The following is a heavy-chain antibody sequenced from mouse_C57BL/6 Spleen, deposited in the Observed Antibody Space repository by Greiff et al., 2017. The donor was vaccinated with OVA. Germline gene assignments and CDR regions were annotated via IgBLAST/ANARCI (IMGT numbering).Heavy chain of an antibody. Sequence: QVQLQQSGAELVMPGASVKLSCKASGYTFTSYWMHWVKQTPGQGLEWIGAIDPAAGCTDYTQKFKGKSTLTVDKSSSTAYMQLSSLTSEDSAVYYCARREKGGRSDAGVEGWGEAATLSAAS. CDR2: IDPAAGCT. D-gene: IGHD3-3*01. V-gene: IGHV1-69*01. CDR1: GYTFTSYW. J-gene: IGHJ2*01. CDR3: ARREKGGRSDAGVEG.